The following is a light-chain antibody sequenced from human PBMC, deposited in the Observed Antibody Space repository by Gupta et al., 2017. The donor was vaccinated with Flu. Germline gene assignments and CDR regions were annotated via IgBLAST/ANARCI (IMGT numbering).Light chain of an antibody. CDR2: GAS. Sequence: TLSLSPGERATLSCRASQSVSGSYLAWYQQKPGQSLRLLIYGASSRDTGIPDRFSGSGSGTDFTLTISRREPEDFAVYYCQQDGSSPPFTFGPGTRVDIK. V-gene: IGKV3-20*01. CDR3: QQDGSSPPFT. J-gene: IGKJ3*01. CDR1: QSVSGSY.